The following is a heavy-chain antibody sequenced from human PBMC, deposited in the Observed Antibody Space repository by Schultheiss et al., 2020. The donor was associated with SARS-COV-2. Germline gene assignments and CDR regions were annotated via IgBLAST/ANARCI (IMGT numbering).Heavy chain of an antibody. CDR3: AKDRGYYGSRSGGMDV. J-gene: IGHJ6*02. CDR1: GFTVSSNY. CDR2: IYSGGST. V-gene: IGHV3-66*01. Sequence: GGSLRLSCAASGFTVSSNYMSWVRQAPGKGLEWVSVIYSGGSTYYADSVKGRFTISRDNSKNTLYVQMNSLRAEDTAVYYCAKDRGYYGSRSGGMDVWGQVTTVTVSS. D-gene: IGHD3-10*01.